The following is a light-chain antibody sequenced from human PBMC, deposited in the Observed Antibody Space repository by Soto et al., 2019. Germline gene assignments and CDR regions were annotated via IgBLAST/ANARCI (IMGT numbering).Light chain of an antibody. J-gene: IGLJ2*01. CDR2: EVS. CDR1: SSDVGGYKY. Sequence: QSALTQPPSASGSPGQSVAISCTGTSSDVGGYKYVSWYQQHPGKAPKLMSYEVSKRPSGVPNRFSGPKSGNTASLTVSGLQTEDEADYYCYSYAGSNNWGVFGGGTKLTVL. V-gene: IGLV2-8*01. CDR3: YSYAGSNNWGV.